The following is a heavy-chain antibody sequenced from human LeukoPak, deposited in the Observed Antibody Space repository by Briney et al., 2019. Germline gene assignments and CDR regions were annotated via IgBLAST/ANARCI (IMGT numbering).Heavy chain of an antibody. V-gene: IGHV4-59*01. D-gene: IGHD3-16*02. CDR3: ARSGIYDYVWGSYRYPFDY. CDR2: IYYSGST. Sequence: PSETLSLTCTVSGGSISSYYWSWIRQPPGKGLEWIGYIYYSGSTNYNPSLKSRVTISVGTSKNQFSLKLSSVTAADTAVYYCARSGIYDYVWGSYRYPFDYWGQGTLVTVSS. CDR1: GGSISSYY. J-gene: IGHJ4*02.